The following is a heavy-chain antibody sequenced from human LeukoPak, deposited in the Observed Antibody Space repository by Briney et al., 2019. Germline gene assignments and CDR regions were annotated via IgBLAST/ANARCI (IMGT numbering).Heavy chain of an antibody. CDR1: GFTFSSYG. CDR3: ATQSYALFEY. CDR2: ISYDGSNK. D-gene: IGHD2-2*01. J-gene: IGHJ4*02. Sequence: GGSLRLSCAASGFTFSSYGMHWVRQAPGKGLEWVAVISYDGSNKYHADSVKGRFTISRDNSKSTLYLQMNSLRAEDTAVYYCATQSYALFEYWGQGTVVTVSS. V-gene: IGHV3-30*03.